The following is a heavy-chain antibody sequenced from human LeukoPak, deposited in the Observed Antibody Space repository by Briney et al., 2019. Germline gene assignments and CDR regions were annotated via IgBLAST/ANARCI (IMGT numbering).Heavy chain of an antibody. V-gene: IGHV3-74*01. CDR3: AKDLHYGSADY. D-gene: IGHD3-10*01. Sequence: PGRSLRLSCAASGFTFDDYAMHWVRQAPGKGLVWVSFINPDGSTTNYADSVKGRFTISRDNAKNALYLQMNSLRAEDTAVYYCAKDLHYGSADYWGQGTLVTVSS. CDR2: INPDGSTT. CDR1: GFTFDDYA. J-gene: IGHJ4*02.